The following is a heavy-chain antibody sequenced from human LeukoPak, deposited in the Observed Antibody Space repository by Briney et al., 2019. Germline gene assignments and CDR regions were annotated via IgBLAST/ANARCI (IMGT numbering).Heavy chain of an antibody. J-gene: IGHJ5*02. Sequence: SVKVSCKASGGTFSSYAISWVRQAPGQGLEWMGGIIPIFGTANYAQKFQGRVTITADESTSAAYMELSSLRSEDTAVYYCARSGYCSGGSCRNWFDPWGQGTLVTVSS. CDR3: ARSGYCSGGSCRNWFDP. CDR2: IIPIFGTA. V-gene: IGHV1-69*01. D-gene: IGHD2-15*01. CDR1: GGTFSSYA.